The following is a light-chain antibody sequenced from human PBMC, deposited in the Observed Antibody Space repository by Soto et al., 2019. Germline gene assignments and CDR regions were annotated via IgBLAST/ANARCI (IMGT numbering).Light chain of an antibody. CDR1: PSVSSY. CDR3: QQRANWPWT. Sequence: ELVVTQSPATLSLSPWERATLSCRASPSVSSYLAWYQQKAGQAPRLLIYDGSNRATDLPARFSGSGSGTAFTLTISRLEPEDFAVYYCQQRANWPWTFGQGTKVEIK. CDR2: DGS. V-gene: IGKV3-11*01. J-gene: IGKJ1*01.